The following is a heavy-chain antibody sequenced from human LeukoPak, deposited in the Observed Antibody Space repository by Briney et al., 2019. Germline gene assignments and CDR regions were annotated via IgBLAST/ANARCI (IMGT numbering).Heavy chain of an antibody. CDR3: ARGRFQVGATYSYYYYMDV. V-gene: IGHV1-8*01. CDR2: MNPNSGNT. D-gene: IGHD1-26*01. CDR1: GYTFTSYD. J-gene: IGHJ6*03. Sequence: ASVKVSCKASGYTFTSYDINWVRQATGQGLEWMGWMNPNSGNTGYAQKFQGRVTMTRNTSISTAYMELSSLRSEDTAVYYCARGRFQVGATYSYYYYMDVWGKGTTVTVSS.